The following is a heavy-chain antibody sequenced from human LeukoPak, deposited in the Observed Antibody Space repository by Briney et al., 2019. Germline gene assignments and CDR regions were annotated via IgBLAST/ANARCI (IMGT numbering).Heavy chain of an antibody. V-gene: IGHV4-59*01. D-gene: IGHD3-10*01. Sequence: SETLSLTCTVSGGSISSYYWSWIRQPPGKGLEWIGYIYYSGSTNYNPSLKGRVTISVDTSKNQFSLKLSSVTAADTAVYYCARGPYYYGSGSSNWFDPWGQGTLVTVSS. CDR1: GGSISSYY. J-gene: IGHJ5*02. CDR2: IYYSGST. CDR3: ARGPYYYGSGSSNWFDP.